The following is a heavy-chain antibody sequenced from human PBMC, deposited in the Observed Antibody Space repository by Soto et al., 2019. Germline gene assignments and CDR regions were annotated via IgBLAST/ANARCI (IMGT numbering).Heavy chain of an antibody. CDR3: ARDWGAPGRGSALGYYYHFGMDV. Sequence: EVQLVESGGGLVQPGGSLRLSCAASGFTFSTYWMNWVRQAPGKGLQWVANIKEDGSEEYYVDSVKGRFTISRDNAKNQLYLDMNRLRGEDTAVYYCARDWGAPGRGSALGYYYHFGMDVWGQGTTVTVPS. CDR1: GFTFSTYW. CDR2: IKEDGSEE. J-gene: IGHJ6*02. D-gene: IGHD3-16*01. V-gene: IGHV3-7*05.